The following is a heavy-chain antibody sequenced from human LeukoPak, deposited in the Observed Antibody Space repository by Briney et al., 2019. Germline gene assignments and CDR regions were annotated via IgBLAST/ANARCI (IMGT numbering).Heavy chain of an antibody. D-gene: IGHD6-19*01. CDR3: ARAAGIAVAGPFDY. CDR2: ITPLFGTA. Sequence: ASVKVSCKASGGTFSKYTISWVRQRPGQGLEWMGGITPLFGTANYAQKFQGRVTITADESTSTAYMELSSLRSEDTAVYYCARAAGIAVAGPFDYWGQGTLVTVSS. V-gene: IGHV1-69*13. CDR1: GGTFSKYT. J-gene: IGHJ4*02.